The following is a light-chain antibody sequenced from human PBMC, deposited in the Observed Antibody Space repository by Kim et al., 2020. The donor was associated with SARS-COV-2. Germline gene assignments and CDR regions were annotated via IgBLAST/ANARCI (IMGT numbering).Light chain of an antibody. CDR2: RDN. J-gene: IGLJ1*01. CDR1: HIGSKN. CDR3: QVWDRSTASYV. V-gene: IGLV3-9*01. Sequence: ALGQTVTITGGGNHIGSKNGHWCQQKPGQAPVLVTYRDNQRPSGIPERFSGSNSGNTATLTISRAQGGDEADYYCQVWDRSTASYVFGNGTKVTVL.